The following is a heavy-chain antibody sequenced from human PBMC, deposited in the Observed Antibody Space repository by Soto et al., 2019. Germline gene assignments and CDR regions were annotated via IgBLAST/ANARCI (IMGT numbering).Heavy chain of an antibody. J-gene: IGHJ6*03. CDR3: ARGGARIWGSYRPYYYYYMDV. CDR2: IFYSGSA. V-gene: IGHV4-39*01. D-gene: IGHD3-16*02. Sequence: PSETLSLTCSVSGGSISNPIYYWAWIRQPPGKGLEWIGSIFYSGSAYYNPSLKSRVTMSVDTSQIQFSLKLSSVTAADTAVYYCARGGARIWGSYRPYYYYYMDVWGKGTTVTVSS. CDR1: GGSISNPIYY.